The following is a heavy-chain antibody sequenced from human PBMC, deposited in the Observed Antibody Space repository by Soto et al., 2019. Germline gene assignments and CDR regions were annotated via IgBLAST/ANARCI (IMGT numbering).Heavy chain of an antibody. V-gene: IGHV3-48*03. CDR3: ARDNRARRGYYSNWFDP. J-gene: IGHJ5*02. Sequence: EVQLVQSGGDLAQPGGSLRLSCAASGFTLSNYEVNWVRQGPGKGLEWISYITTSGDVMYYAGSVRGRFTVYRDNAKNSVYLQRNSLRVADTGLYYCARDNRARRGYYSNWFDPWGQGTLVTVSS. D-gene: IGHD3-22*01. CDR1: GFTLSNYE. CDR2: ITTSGDVM.